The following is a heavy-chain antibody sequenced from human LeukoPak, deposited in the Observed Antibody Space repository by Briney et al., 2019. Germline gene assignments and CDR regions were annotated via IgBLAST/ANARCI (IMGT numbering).Heavy chain of an antibody. CDR1: GGSISSGGYY. CDR3: ARSYYYYGMDV. CDR2: IYYSGST. V-gene: IGHV4-61*08. Sequence: SETLSLTCTVSGGSISSGGYYWSWIRQPPGKGLEWIGYIYYSGSTNYNPSLKSRVTISVDTSKNQFSLKLSSVTAADTAVYYCARSYYYYGMDVWGQGTTVTVSS. J-gene: IGHJ6*02.